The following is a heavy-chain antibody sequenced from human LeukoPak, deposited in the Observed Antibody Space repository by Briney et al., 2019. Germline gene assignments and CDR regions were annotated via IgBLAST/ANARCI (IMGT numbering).Heavy chain of an antibody. CDR3: ARLSVVRGAYFDY. Sequence: SETLSLTCAVYGGSFSGYYWSWFRQPPGKGLEWIGEINHSGSTNYNPSLKSRVTISVDTSKNQFSLKLSSVTAADTAVYYCARLSVVRGAYFDYWGQGTLVTVSS. J-gene: IGHJ4*02. V-gene: IGHV4-34*01. CDR2: INHSGST. CDR1: GGSFSGYY. D-gene: IGHD3-10*01.